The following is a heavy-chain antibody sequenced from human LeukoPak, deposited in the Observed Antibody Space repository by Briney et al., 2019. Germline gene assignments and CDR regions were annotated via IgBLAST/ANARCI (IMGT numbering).Heavy chain of an antibody. CDR1: GFTFNYAW. D-gene: IGHD1-7*01. J-gene: IGHJ6*02. Sequence: TGGSLRLSCAASGFTFNYAWMSWVRQVPGKGLEWVGQTVSEIDGGTTDYAAPVKGRFTISRDDSRSTLYLQMNSLKIEDTAVYYCTTDEDWNYARKDVWGQGATVIVSS. CDR3: TTDEDWNYARKDV. V-gene: IGHV3-15*04. CDR2: TVSEIDGGTT.